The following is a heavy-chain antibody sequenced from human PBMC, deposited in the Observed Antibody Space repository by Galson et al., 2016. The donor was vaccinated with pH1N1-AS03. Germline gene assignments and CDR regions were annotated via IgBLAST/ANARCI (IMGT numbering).Heavy chain of an antibody. Sequence: SVKVSCKASGYTFPNFGMSWVRQAPGQGLEWMGWISPYNGNTQYAQRLEGRVTMTTDTSTNTAYLELRSLTYDDTAVYYGARAAPFDPWGHGTLVIFSS. V-gene: IGHV1-18*04. J-gene: IGHJ5*02. CDR3: ARAAPFDP. CDR2: ISPYNGNT. D-gene: IGHD2-15*01. CDR1: GYTFPNFG.